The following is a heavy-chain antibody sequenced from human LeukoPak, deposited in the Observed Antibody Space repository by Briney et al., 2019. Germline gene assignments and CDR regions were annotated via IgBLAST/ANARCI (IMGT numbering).Heavy chain of an antibody. J-gene: IGHJ6*02. V-gene: IGHV1-18*01. Sequence: ASVKVSCKASGYTFNAHGMSWVRQAPGQGLEWMGWISAYNGNTNYAQKLQGRVTMTTDTSTSTAYMELRSLRSDDTAVYYCARESIVVPAAISYLYYYGMDVWGQGTTVTVSS. CDR3: ARESIVVPAAISYLYYYGMDV. D-gene: IGHD2-2*02. CDR2: ISAYNGNT. CDR1: GYTFNAHG.